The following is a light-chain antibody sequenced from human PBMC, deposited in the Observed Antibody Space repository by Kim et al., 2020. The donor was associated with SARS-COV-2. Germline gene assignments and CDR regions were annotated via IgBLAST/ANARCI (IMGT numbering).Light chain of an antibody. CDR1: QDIGND. J-gene: IGKJ5*01. CDR2: GAF. CDR3: LQHNTYPIT. Sequence: ASVGDRVTITCRASQDIGNDLSWYQQNPGRAPKRLIYGAFNLQSGVPSRFSGSGSGTEFTLTINSLQPEDFATYFCLQHNTYPITFGQGTRREIK. V-gene: IGKV1-17*01.